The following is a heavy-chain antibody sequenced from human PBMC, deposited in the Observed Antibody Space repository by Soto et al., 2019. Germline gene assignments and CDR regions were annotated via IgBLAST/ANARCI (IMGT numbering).Heavy chain of an antibody. J-gene: IGHJ3*02. CDR1: GGSISSSSYY. V-gene: IGHV4-39*02. CDR3: AREIRDIVLIVYAISRRNDAFDI. Sequence: SETLSLTCTVSGGSISSSSYYWGWIRQPPGKGLEWIGSIYYSGSTYYNPSLKSRVTISVDTSKNQFSLKLSSVTAADTAVYYCAREIRDIVLIVYAISRRNDAFDIWGQGTMVTVSS. D-gene: IGHD2-8*01. CDR2: IYYSGST.